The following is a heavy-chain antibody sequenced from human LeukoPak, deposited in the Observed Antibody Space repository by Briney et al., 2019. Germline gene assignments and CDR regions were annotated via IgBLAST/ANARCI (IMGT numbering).Heavy chain of an antibody. CDR2: ISAYNGNT. CDR1: GYTFTGYY. V-gene: IGHV1-18*04. J-gene: IGHJ4*02. CDR3: ARDDDSSGLHFDY. Sequence: GASVKVSCKASGYTFTGYYMHWVRQAPGQGLEWMGWISAYNGNTNYAQKLQGRVTMTTDTSTSTAYMELRSLRSDDTAVYYCARDDDSSGLHFDYWGQGTLVTVSS. D-gene: IGHD6-19*01.